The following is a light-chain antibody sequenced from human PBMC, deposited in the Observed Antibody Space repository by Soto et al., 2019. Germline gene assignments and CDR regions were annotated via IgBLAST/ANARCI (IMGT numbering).Light chain of an antibody. CDR1: QSVSSSY. CDR3: QQYQSLT. V-gene: IGKV3-20*01. Sequence: IVLTQSPAILALSPGDRAALSYSASQSVSSSYLAWYQHKPGQAPRLLIHGASSRVTGIPDRFSGSGSGTDFTLTITRLEPEDFAVYYCQQYQSLTFGGGTKVAIK. J-gene: IGKJ4*01. CDR2: GAS.